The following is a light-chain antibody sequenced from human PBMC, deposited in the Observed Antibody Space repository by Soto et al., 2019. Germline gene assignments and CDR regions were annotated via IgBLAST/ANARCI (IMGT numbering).Light chain of an antibody. CDR3: SSYAGSSNV. V-gene: IGLV2-8*01. Sequence: QSALTQPPSASGSPGQSVAISCTGTSSDVGGYNYVSWYQQHPGKAPKLMIYEVNKRPSGVPDRFSGSKSGNTASLTVSGLPAHDEDDYYCSSYAGSSNVFGTGTKVTV. CDR2: EVN. CDR1: SSDVGGYNY. J-gene: IGLJ1*01.